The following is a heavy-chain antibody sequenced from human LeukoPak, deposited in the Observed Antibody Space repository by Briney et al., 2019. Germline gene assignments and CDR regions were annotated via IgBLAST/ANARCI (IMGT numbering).Heavy chain of an antibody. V-gene: IGHV4-39*01. CDR1: GGSISSSSYY. Sequence: PSETLSLTCTVSGGSISSSSYYWGWIRQPPGKGLEWIGSIYYSGSTYYNLSLKSRVTISVDTSKNQFSLKLSSVTAADTAVYYCARAYSSGTDAFDIWGQGTMVTVSS. CDR2: IYYSGST. D-gene: IGHD6-19*01. CDR3: ARAYSSGTDAFDI. J-gene: IGHJ3*02.